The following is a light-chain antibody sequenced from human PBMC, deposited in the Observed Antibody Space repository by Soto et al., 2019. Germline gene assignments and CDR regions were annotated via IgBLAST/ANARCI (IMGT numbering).Light chain of an antibody. Sequence: DIQMTQTPSSLSASLGDRVTISCRASQDISSSLNWYQHKSGKAPKLLIYAASGLHSGVPSRFSGSGSGTDFTLTISSLQPEDFATYYCQQSYGTPWTLAQGTKADI. CDR3: QQSYGTPWT. V-gene: IGKV1-39*01. J-gene: IGKJ1*01. CDR1: QDISSS. CDR2: AAS.